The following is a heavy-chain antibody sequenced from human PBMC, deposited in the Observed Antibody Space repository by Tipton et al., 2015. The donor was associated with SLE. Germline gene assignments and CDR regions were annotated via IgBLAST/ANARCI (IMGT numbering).Heavy chain of an antibody. CDR1: GVSISSYY. CDR3: ARHYAFTFDS. D-gene: IGHD2-2*01. V-gene: IGHV4-59*08. CDR2: IFYSGTT. Sequence: TLSLTCTVSGVSISSYYWRWIRQPPGTGLEWIAFIFYSGTTSYNPSLKSRVTISGDTSKNQLSLKLSSVTAADTAVYYCARHYAFTFDSWGLGTRVTVSP. J-gene: IGHJ4*02.